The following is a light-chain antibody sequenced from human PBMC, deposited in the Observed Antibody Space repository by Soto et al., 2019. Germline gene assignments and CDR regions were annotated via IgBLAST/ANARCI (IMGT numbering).Light chain of an antibody. V-gene: IGLV9-49*01. CDR1: SGYSNYK. J-gene: IGLJ2*01. CDR2: VGTGGIVG. Sequence: QPVLTQPPSASASLGASVTLTCTLSSGYSNYKLDWYQQRPGKGPRFVMRVGTGGIVGSKGDGIPDRFSVLGSGLNRYLTIKNIQEEDESDYHCGADHGSGSNFPLFGGGTKLTVL. CDR3: GADHGSGSNFPL.